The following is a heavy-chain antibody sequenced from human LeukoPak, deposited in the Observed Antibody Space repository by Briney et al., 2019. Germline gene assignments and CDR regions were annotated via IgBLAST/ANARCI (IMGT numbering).Heavy chain of an antibody. V-gene: IGHV3-9*01. Sequence: GGSLRLSCAASGFTFDDYAMHWVRQAPGKGLEWVSGISWNSGSIGYADSVKGRFTISRDNAKNSLYLQMNSLRAEDTAVYYCARGSGDDSPLDYWGQGTLVTVSS. CDR2: ISWNSGSI. CDR1: GFTFDDYA. CDR3: ARGSGDDSPLDY. D-gene: IGHD5-12*01. J-gene: IGHJ4*02.